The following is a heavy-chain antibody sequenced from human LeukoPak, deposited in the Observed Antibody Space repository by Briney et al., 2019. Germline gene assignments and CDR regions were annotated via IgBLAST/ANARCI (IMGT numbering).Heavy chain of an antibody. J-gene: IGHJ4*02. Sequence: GGSLRLSCAASGLTFYTYGMSCVRQAPGKGLEWVSGISGSGDTTYYADSVKGRFTISRDNSKNTLYLQMNSLRVEDTAVYYCAKGHSAHGTGFDCWGQGTLVAVSS. V-gene: IGHV3-23*01. CDR1: GLTFYTYG. CDR3: AKGHSAHGTGFDC. D-gene: IGHD1-14*01. CDR2: ISGSGDTT.